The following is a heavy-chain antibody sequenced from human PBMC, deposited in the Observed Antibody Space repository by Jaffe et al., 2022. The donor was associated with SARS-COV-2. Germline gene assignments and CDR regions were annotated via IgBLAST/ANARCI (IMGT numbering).Heavy chain of an antibody. J-gene: IGHJ6*02. CDR3: ATESQYYYYYYGMDV. CDR1: GFTFSSYW. Sequence: EVQLVESGGGLVQPGGSLRLSCAASGFTFSSYWMSWVRQAPGKGLEWVANIKQDGSEKYYVDSVKGRFTISRDNAKNSLYLQMNSLRAEDTAVYYCATESQYYYYYYGMDVWGQGTTVTVSS. CDR2: IKQDGSEK. V-gene: IGHV3-7*03.